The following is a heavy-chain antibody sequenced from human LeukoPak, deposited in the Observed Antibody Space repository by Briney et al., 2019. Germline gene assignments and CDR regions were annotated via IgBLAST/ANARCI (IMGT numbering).Heavy chain of an antibody. Sequence: SETLSLTCAVYGGSFSGYYWSWIRQPPGKGLEWIGEINHSGSTNYNPSLKSRVTISVDTSKNQFSLKLSSVTAADTAVYYCAREAVITMVRGVIRYNWSDPWGQGTLVTVSS. CDR2: INHSGST. J-gene: IGHJ5*02. CDR3: AREAVITMVRGVIRYNWSDP. D-gene: IGHD3-10*01. V-gene: IGHV4-34*01. CDR1: GGSFSGYY.